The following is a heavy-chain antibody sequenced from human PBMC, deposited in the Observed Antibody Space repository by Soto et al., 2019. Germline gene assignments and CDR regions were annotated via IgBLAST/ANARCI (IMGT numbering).Heavy chain of an antibody. V-gene: IGHV3-30*03. Sequence: QVQLVESGGGVVQPGRSLRLSCAASGFTFSSYGMYWVRQAPGKGLEWVAVISYDGSNKYYADSVKGRFTISRDNSKNTLYLQMTSLRAEDTAVYYCATHRQGSSGYAFDYWGQGTLGTVSS. CDR2: ISYDGSNK. D-gene: IGHD5-12*01. CDR1: GFTFSSYG. CDR3: ATHRQGSSGYAFDY. J-gene: IGHJ4*02.